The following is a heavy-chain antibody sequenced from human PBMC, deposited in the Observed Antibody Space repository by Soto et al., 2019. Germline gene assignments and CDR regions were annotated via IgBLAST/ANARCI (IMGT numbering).Heavy chain of an antibody. CDR3: ARVVDDYIWGSYPDY. D-gene: IGHD3-16*02. Sequence: QVQLVQSGAEVKKPGASVKVSCKASGYTFTSYGISWVRQAPGQGLEWMGWISDYNGNTNYAQKLKGRDTMTTDTATSTAYMELRSLRSDDTAVYYCARVVDDYIWGSYPDYWGQGTLVTVSS. CDR2: ISDYNGNT. J-gene: IGHJ4*02. CDR1: GYTFTSYG. V-gene: IGHV1-18*01.